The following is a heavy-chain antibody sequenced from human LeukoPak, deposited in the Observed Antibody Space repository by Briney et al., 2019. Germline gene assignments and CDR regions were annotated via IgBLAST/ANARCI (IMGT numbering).Heavy chain of an antibody. CDR1: GFTFSSYA. CDR2: ITGSGGST. J-gene: IGHJ5*02. Sequence: EGSLRLSCAASGFTFSSYAMSWVRQAPGKGLEWVSAITGSGGSTYYADSVKGRFTISRDTSKNTLYLQINSLRVEDTAVYYCIVFGDSNHWGQGTLVTVSS. V-gene: IGHV3-23*01. D-gene: IGHD4-17*01. CDR3: IVFGDSNH.